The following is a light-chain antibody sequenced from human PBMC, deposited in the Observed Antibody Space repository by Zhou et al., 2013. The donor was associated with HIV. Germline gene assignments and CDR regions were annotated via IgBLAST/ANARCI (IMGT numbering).Light chain of an antibody. CDR2: DAS. V-gene: IGKV3-11*01. Sequence: EIVLTQSPATLSLSPGERATLSCRASQSVSSYLAWYQQKPGQAPRLLMYDASKRATGIPVRFSGSGSGTDFTLTISSLEPEDFAVYYCQQRSNWPMYTFGQGTKLEIK. J-gene: IGKJ2*01. CDR1: QSVSSY. CDR3: QQRSNWPMYT.